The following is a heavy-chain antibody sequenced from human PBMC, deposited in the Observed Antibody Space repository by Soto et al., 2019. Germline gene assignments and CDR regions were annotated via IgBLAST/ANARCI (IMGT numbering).Heavy chain of an antibody. CDR2: ISTYNGDT. CDR1: GYTFTRSG. D-gene: IGHD5-12*01. CDR3: AREGVAPYYCYGMDV. Sequence: QVQLVQSGAEVKKPGASVKVSCKASGYTFTRSGISWVRQAPGQGLERMGWISTYNGDTNYAQTFQVRVTMTTDTSTSTVHMEVRSLRSDDTAVYYCAREGVAPYYCYGMDVWGKGTPVTVYS. J-gene: IGHJ6*04. V-gene: IGHV1-18*01.